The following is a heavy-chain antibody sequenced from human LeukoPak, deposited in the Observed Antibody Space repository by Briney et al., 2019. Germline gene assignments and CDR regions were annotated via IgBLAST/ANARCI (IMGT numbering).Heavy chain of an antibody. CDR3: ARDHTDSSGWCPYDY. V-gene: IGHV3-23*01. D-gene: IGHD6-19*01. CDR2: VSATGYTT. Sequence: GGSLRLSCVASGFTFSSYGMSWVRQAPGKGLEWVSYVSATGYTTSYADSVKGRFTISRDNAKNTVFLQMNSLRPEDTAVYYCARDHTDSSGWCPYDYWGQGTLVTVSS. CDR1: GFTFSSYG. J-gene: IGHJ4*02.